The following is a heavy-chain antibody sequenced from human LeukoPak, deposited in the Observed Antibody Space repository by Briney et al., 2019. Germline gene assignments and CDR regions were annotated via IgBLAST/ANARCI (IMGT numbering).Heavy chain of an antibody. CDR2: INPRGGNT. Sequence: ASVKVSCKASGYTFSSYFMDWVRQAPGQGLEWMGLINPRGGNTRYAQKVQGRVTMARDTSTSTVYMELSSLSSEDTAMYYCARDRTHYYESSGYYSRWEYWGQGTLVTVSS. D-gene: IGHD3-22*01. CDR3: ARDRTHYYESSGYYSRWEY. V-gene: IGHV1-46*01. CDR1: GYTFSSYF. J-gene: IGHJ4*02.